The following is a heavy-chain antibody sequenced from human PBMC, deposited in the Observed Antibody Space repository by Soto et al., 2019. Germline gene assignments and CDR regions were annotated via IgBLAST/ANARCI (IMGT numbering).Heavy chain of an antibody. CDR1: GFTFNYYW. D-gene: IGHD2-21*02. CDR2: IHNDGSTT. Sequence: EVQLVESEGGLVQRGGSLRLSCAASGFTFNYYWMHWVRQAPGQGLVWVSHIHNDGSTTTYADSVKGRFTISRDNAKNTLYLQRNSLRAEDTAVYYCVRGDKGGFDLWGQGTTVTVSS. J-gene: IGHJ3*01. CDR3: VRGDKGGFDL. V-gene: IGHV3-74*01.